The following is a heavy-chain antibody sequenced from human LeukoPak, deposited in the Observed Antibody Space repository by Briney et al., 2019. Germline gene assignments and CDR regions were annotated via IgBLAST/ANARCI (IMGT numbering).Heavy chain of an antibody. J-gene: IGHJ1*01. CDR2: INPDGRDT. V-gene: IGHV3-7*01. CDR3: TSWGDTTAEYFQR. Sequence: PGGSLRLSCVASAFTFSNYWMSWVRQAPGKGLEWVAHINPDGRDTYYVDSVKGRFTISRDNAQNSMYLQMNSLRVEDTAVYYCTSWGDTTAEYFQRWGQGTLVTVSS. CDR1: AFTFSNYW. D-gene: IGHD2-21*02.